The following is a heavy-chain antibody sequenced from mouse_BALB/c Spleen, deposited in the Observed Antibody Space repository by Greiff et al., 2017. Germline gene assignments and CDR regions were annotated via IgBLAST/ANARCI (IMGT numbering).Heavy chain of an antibody. CDR2: IRNKANGYTT. CDR1: GFTFTDYY. J-gene: IGHJ2*01. V-gene: IGHV7-3*02. D-gene: IGHD3-1*01. CDR3: ARDTLLGLRDY. Sequence: DVQLVESGGGLVQPGGSLRLSCATSGFTFTDYYMSWVRQPPGKALEWLGFIRNKANGYTTEYSASVKGRFTISRDNSQSILYLQMNTLRAEDSATYYCARDTLLGLRDYWGQGTTLTVSS.